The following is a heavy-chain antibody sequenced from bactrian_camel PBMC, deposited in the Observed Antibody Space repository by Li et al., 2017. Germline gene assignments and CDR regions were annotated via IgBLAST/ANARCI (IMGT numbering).Heavy chain of an antibody. CDR3: TAGGTRYSF. D-gene: IGHD6*01. CDR2: IDSSST. CDR1: GFTFSSCT. J-gene: IGHJ4*01. Sequence: HVQLVESGGGLVQPGGSLRLSCATSGFTFSSCTMYWVRQAPGKGLEWVSTIDSSSTYYSDSAKGRFIISRDYSKNTLYLQMNSLKTEDMGVYYCTAGGTRYSFWGQGTQVTVS. V-gene: IGHV3S1*01.